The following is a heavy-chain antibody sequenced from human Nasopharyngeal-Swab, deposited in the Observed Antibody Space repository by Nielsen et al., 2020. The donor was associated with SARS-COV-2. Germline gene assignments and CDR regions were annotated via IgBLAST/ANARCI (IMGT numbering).Heavy chain of an antibody. J-gene: IGHJ4*02. V-gene: IGHV3-11*06. D-gene: IGHD1-7*01. Sequence: GGSLRLSCAASGFTFSDYYMSWIRQAPGKGLEWVSYISSSSSYTNYADSVKGRFTISRDNAKNSLYLQMNSLRAEDTAVYYCARDRHNWNYVFDYWGQGTLVTVSS. CDR3: ARDRHNWNYVFDY. CDR2: ISSSSSYT. CDR1: GFTFSDYY.